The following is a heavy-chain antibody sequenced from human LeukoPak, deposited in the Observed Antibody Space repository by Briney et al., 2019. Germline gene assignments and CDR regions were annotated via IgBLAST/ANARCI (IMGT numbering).Heavy chain of an antibody. CDR2: ISSSSSYI. Sequence: GGSLRLSCAASRFTFSSYSMNWVRQAPGKGLEWVSSISSSSSYIYYADSVKGRFTISRDNAKNSLYLQMNSLRAEDTAVYYCARDPAGMITDYYDFDYWGQGTLVTVSS. CDR1: RFTFSSYS. V-gene: IGHV3-21*01. D-gene: IGHD3-16*01. J-gene: IGHJ4*02. CDR3: ARDPAGMITDYYDFDY.